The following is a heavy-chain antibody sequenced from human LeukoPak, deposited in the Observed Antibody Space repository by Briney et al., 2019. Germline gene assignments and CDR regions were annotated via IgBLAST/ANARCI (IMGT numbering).Heavy chain of an antibody. J-gene: IGHJ4*02. CDR2: IYTSGST. CDR1: GGSISSGSYY. D-gene: IGHD6-19*01. Sequence: PSETLSLTCTVSGGSISSGSYYWSWIRQPAGKGLEWIGRIYTSGSTNYNPSLKSRVTISVDTSKNQFSLKLSSVTAADTAVYYCARRRRLGYSSGSSGGYFDYWGQGTLVTVSS. V-gene: IGHV4-61*02. CDR3: ARRRRLGYSSGSSGGYFDY.